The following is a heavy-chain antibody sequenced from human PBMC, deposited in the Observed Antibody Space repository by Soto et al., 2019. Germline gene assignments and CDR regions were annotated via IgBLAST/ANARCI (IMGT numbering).Heavy chain of an antibody. CDR1: GYSFTSYW. V-gene: IGHV5-51*01. J-gene: IGHJ6*03. D-gene: IGHD3-3*01. CDR3: ARQSQAYYDFWSGYLPGSHYYYMDV. CDR2: IYPGDSDT. Sequence: PGESLKISCKGSGYSFTSYWIGWVRQMPGKGLEWTGIIYPGDSDTRYSPSFQGQVTISADKSISTAYLQWSSLKASDTAMYYCARQSQAYYDFWSGYLPGSHYYYMDVWGKGTTVTVSS.